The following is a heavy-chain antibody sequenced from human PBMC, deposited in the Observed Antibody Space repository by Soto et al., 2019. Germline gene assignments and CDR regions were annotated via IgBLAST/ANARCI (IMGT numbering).Heavy chain of an antibody. CDR3: ARGDDFLSGYSYYFDY. D-gene: IGHD3-3*01. CDR1: GGTFSSYA. V-gene: IGHV1-69*06. Sequence: SVKVSCKASGGTFSSYAISWVRQAPGQGLEWMGGIIPIFGTANYAQKFQGRVTITADKSTSTAYMELSSLRSEDTAVYYCARGDDFLSGYSYYFDYWGQGTLVIVSS. J-gene: IGHJ4*02. CDR2: IIPIFGTA.